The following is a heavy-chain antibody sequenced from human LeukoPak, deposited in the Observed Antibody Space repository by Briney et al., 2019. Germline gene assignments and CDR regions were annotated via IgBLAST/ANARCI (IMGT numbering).Heavy chain of an antibody. D-gene: IGHD5-18*01. CDR3: AKGRGYSYGNYFDY. CDR1: GFNFRNYG. J-gene: IGHJ4*02. V-gene: IGHV3-23*01. CDR2: ISGSGART. Sequence: GGSLRLSCAASGFNFRNYGISWVRQAPGKGLEWVSGISGSGARTYYADSVKGRFTISRDNSKNTLYLQMNSLRAEDTAVYYCAKGRGYSYGNYFDYWGQGTLVTVSS.